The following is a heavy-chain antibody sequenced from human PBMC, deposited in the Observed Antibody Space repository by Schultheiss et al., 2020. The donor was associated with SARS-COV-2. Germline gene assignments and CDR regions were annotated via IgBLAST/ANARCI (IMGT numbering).Heavy chain of an antibody. CDR1: GGSISSYY. J-gene: IGHJ3*02. CDR3: ARMPNAFDI. Sequence: TLSLTCTVSGGSISSYYWSWIRQPPGKALEWLARIDWDDDKYYSTSLKTRLTISKDTSKNQVVLTMTNMDPVDTATYYCARMPNAFDIWGQGTMVTVSS. V-gene: IGHV2-70*11. CDR2: IDWDDDK.